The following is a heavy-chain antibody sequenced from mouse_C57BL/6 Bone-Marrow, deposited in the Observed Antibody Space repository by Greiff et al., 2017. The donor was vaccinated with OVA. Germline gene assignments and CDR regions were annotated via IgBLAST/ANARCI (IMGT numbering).Heavy chain of an antibody. D-gene: IGHD2-4*01. Sequence: EVQLKESGAELVRPGASVKLSCTASGFNIKDDYMHWVKQRPEQGLEWIGWIDPENGDTEYASKFQGKATITADTSSNTAYLQLSSLTSEDTAVYYCTTFDYDVGFAYWGQGTLVTVSA. CDR2: IDPENGDT. V-gene: IGHV14-4*01. J-gene: IGHJ3*01. CDR1: GFNIKDDY. CDR3: TTFDYDVGFAY.